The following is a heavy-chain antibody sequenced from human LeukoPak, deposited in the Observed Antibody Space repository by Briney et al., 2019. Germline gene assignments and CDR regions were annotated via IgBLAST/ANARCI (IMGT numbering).Heavy chain of an antibody. J-gene: IGHJ6*02. D-gene: IGHD4-23*01. CDR2: ISISSSYL. CDR3: ARQGDYGGIPGYYYGLDV. Sequence: GGSLRLSCAASGFTFSSYWMNWARQAPGKGLEWVSSISISSSYLYYADSVKGRFTVSRDNAKNSLYLQMNSLRAEDTAVYYCARQGDYGGIPGYYYGLDVWGQGTTVTVSS. CDR1: GFTFSSYW. V-gene: IGHV3-21*01.